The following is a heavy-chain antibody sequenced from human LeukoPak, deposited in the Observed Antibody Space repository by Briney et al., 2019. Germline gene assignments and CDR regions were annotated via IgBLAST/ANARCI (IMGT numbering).Heavy chain of an antibody. CDR1: GFTFSSYG. CDR2: ISYDGSNK. D-gene: IGHD6-6*01. CDR3: AMGGYSSSINDYFDY. Sequence: GGSLRLSCAASGFTFSSYGMHWVRQAPGKGLEWVAVISYDGSNKYYADSVKGRFTISRDNAKNSLYLQMNSLRAEDTALYYCAMGGYSSSINDYFDYWGQGTLVTVSS. V-gene: IGHV3-30*03. J-gene: IGHJ4*02.